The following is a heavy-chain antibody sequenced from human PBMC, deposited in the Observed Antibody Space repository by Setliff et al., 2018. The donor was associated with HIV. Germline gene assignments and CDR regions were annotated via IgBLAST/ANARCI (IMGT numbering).Heavy chain of an antibody. CDR1: GFTFSSYW. Sequence: GGSLRLSCAASGFTFSSYWMHWVRQAPGKGLVWVSRINSDGSSTSYADSVKGRFTISRDNAKNTLYLQLNNLRVEDTAVYYCARQNYNFWSDLNWFDSWGQGTLVTVSS. CDR2: INSDGSST. V-gene: IGHV3-74*01. D-gene: IGHD3-3*01. J-gene: IGHJ5*01. CDR3: ARQNYNFWSDLNWFDS.